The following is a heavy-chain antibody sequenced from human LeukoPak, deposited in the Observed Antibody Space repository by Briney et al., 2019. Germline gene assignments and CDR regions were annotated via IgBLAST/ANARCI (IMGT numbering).Heavy chain of an antibody. Sequence: SETLSLTCTVSGGSISSYYWSWIRQPPGKGLEWIGYIYYSGSTNYNPSLKSRVTMAVDTSKNQFSLKLSSVTAADTAVYYCARIVRRDSHYCSGGSCYPYYYYYMDVWGKGTTVTVSS. D-gene: IGHD2-15*01. CDR2: IYYSGST. J-gene: IGHJ6*03. V-gene: IGHV4-59*01. CDR3: ARIVRRDSHYCSGGSCYPYYYYYMDV. CDR1: GGSISSYY.